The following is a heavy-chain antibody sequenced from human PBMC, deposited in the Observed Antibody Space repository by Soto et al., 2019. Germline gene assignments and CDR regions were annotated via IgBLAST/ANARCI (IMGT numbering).Heavy chain of an antibody. V-gene: IGHV3-23*01. CDR2: ISGSGGST. Sequence: GGSLRLSCAASGFTFSSYAMSWVRQALGKGLEWVSAISGSGGSTYYADSVKGRFTMSRDNSKNTLYLQMNSLRAEDTAVYYCAKTGSYRVIYWGQGTLVTVSS. D-gene: IGHD3-10*01. CDR3: AKTGSYRVIY. CDR1: GFTFSSYA. J-gene: IGHJ4*02.